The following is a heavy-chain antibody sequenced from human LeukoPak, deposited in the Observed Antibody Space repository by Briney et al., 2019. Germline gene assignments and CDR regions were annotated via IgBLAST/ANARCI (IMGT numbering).Heavy chain of an antibody. CDR3: ARRARGYYYDSSGYYYGYYFDY. D-gene: IGHD3-22*01. V-gene: IGHV4-34*01. J-gene: IGHJ4*02. CDR1: GGSFSGYY. CDR2: INHSGST. Sequence: PSETLSLTCAVYGGSFSGYYWSWIRQPPGKGLEWIGEINHSGSTNYNPSLKSRVTISVDTSKNQFSLKLSSVTAADTAVYYCARRARGYYYDSSGYYYGYYFDYWGQGTLVTVSS.